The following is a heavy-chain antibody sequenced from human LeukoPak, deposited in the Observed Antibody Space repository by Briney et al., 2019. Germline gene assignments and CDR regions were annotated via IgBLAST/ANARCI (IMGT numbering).Heavy chain of an antibody. Sequence: ASVKVSCKASGYTFTSYYMHWVRQAPGQGLEWMGITNPSGGSTSYAQKFQGRVTMTRDMSTSTVYMELSSLRSEDTAVYYCARGLYYYDSKRSNWFDPWGQGTLVTVSS. CDR1: GYTFTSYY. D-gene: IGHD3-22*01. J-gene: IGHJ5*02. CDR2: TNPSGGST. V-gene: IGHV1-46*01. CDR3: ARGLYYYDSKRSNWFDP.